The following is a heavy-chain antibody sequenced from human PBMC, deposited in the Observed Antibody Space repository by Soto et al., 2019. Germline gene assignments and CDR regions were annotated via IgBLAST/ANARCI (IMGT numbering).Heavy chain of an antibody. Sequence: SETLSLTCAVYGGSFSGYYWSWIRQPPGKGLEWIGEINHSGSTSYNPSLKSRVTISVDTSKNQFSLKLSSVTAADTAVYCCARSGGFGELYNYYYVLDFWGQGSSVIVSS. CDR2: INHSGST. CDR3: ARSGGFGELYNYYYVLDF. V-gene: IGHV4-34*01. CDR1: GGSFSGYY. D-gene: IGHD3-10*01. J-gene: IGHJ6*02.